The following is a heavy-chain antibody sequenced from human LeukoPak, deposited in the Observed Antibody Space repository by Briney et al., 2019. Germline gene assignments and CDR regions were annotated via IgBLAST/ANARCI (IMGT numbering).Heavy chain of an antibody. V-gene: IGHV4-59*12. Sequence: SETLSLTCTVSGGYISGYYWTWIRQPPGKGLEWIANVYYSGTTNIHPSLKSRLIVSLDMSKNKFSLKLSSVTAADTAVYYCASGNSGSYLIPAPSFDYWGQGTLVTVSS. CDR2: VYYSGTT. D-gene: IGHD1-26*01. CDR1: GGYISGYY. CDR3: ASGNSGSYLIPAPSFDY. J-gene: IGHJ4*02.